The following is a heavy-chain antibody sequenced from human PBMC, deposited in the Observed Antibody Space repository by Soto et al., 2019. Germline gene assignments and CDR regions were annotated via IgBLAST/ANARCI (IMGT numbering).Heavy chain of an antibody. D-gene: IGHD4-17*01. CDR3: AGGDYAGAGTFYLTDH. CDR1: GLTFNNYW. Sequence: EVQLVQSGGGLVQPGGSLRLSCTASGLTFNNYWMHWVRQAPGKGPVWVSRISGDGKTTNYADSVRGRFTISRDNAKNTVYLQMNSLGAEDTAVYYCAGGDYAGAGTFYLTDHWGQASLVTVSS. CDR2: ISGDGKTT. J-gene: IGHJ4*02. V-gene: IGHV3-74*01.